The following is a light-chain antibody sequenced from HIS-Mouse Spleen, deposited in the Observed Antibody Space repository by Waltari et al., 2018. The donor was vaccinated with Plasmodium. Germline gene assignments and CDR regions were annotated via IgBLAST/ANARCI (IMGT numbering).Light chain of an antibody. J-gene: IGLJ2*01. Sequence: SYELTQPPSVSVSPGQTASITCPGAKLGDKYACWYQQKPGPSPVLVIYQDSKRPSGIPERFSGSNSGNTATLTISGTQAMDEADYYCQAWDSSTVVFGGGTKLTVL. CDR3: QAWDSSTVV. CDR1: KLGDKY. V-gene: IGLV3-1*01. CDR2: QDS.